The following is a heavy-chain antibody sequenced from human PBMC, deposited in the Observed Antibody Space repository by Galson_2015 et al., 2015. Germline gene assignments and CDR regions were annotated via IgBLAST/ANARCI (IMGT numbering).Heavy chain of an antibody. D-gene: IGHD5-12*01. V-gene: IGHV3-33*01. Sequence: SLRLSCAASGFTFSSYGMHWVRQAPGKGLEWVAVIWYDGGNKYYADSVKGRFTISRDNSKNTLYLQMNSLRAEDTAVYYCARGQRFQGIVATTTGWFDPWGQGTLVTVSS. J-gene: IGHJ5*02. CDR3: ARGQRFQGIVATTTGWFDP. CDR2: IWYDGGNK. CDR1: GFTFSSYG.